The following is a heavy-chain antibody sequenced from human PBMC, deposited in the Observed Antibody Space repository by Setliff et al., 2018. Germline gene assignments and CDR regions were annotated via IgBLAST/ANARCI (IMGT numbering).Heavy chain of an antibody. CDR1: GYSFTNHY. J-gene: IGHJ3*02. CDR3: ARDRFYNSWSGTSITAPHDAFDI. D-gene: IGHD3-3*01. Sequence: ASVKVSCKASGYSFTNHYIHWVRQAPGQGLEWMGRINPSSGGISYAQKLQGRVIMTRDTSTSTVSLEVSSLRSEDTAVYFCARDRFYNSWSGTSITAPHDAFDIWGQGTMVTVSS. V-gene: IGHV1-46*03. CDR2: INPSSGGI.